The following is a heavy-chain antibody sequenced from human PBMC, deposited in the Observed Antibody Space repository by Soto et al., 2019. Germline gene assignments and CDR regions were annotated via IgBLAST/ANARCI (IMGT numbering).Heavy chain of an antibody. CDR1: GGSFSGYY. Sequence: QVQLQQWGAGLLKPSETLSLTCAVYGGSFSGYYWSWTRQPPGKGLEWIGEINHSGSTNYNPSLKSRVTISVDTSKNQFSLKLSSVTAADTAVYYCARVRAVRYFDWLFPIYGMDVWGQGTTVTVSS. CDR2: INHSGST. J-gene: IGHJ6*02. D-gene: IGHD3-9*01. CDR3: ARVRAVRYFDWLFPIYGMDV. V-gene: IGHV4-34*01.